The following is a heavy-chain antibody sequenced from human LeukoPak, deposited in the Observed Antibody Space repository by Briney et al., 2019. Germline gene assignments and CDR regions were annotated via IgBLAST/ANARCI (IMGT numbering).Heavy chain of an antibody. Sequence: ASVKVSCKASGYTFTSYGISWVRQAPGQGLEWMGWMNPNSGNTGYAQKFQGRVTMTRNTSISTAYMELSSLRSEDTAVYYCARVYSGYLYYYYGMDVWGQGTTVTVSS. CDR3: ARVYSGYLYYYYGMDV. D-gene: IGHD5-12*01. J-gene: IGHJ6*02. CDR1: GYTFTSYG. CDR2: MNPNSGNT. V-gene: IGHV1-8*02.